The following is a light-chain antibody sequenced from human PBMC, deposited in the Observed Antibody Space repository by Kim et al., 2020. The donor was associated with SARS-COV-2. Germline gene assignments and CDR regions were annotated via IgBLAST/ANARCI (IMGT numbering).Light chain of an antibody. CDR1: RSVNSL. Sequence: PEESEHHSRRTGRSVNSLRAWDQTKGSPPPRLLMYEASNRATSIPARFSGSRSGTDFTPSISSLEPKDLAVYYCQQGSNQPLSFGGRAKVDIK. CDR2: EAS. V-gene: IGKV3-11*01. J-gene: IGKJ4*01. CDR3: QQGSNQPLS.